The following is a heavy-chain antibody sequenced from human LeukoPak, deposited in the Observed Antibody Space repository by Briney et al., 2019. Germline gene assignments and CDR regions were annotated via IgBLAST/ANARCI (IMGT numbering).Heavy chain of an antibody. D-gene: IGHD3-9*01. V-gene: IGHV1-69*04. CDR2: IIPILGIA. Sequence: ASVKVSCNASGGTFSSYAIIWVRQAPGQGHEWMGRIIPILGIANYAQKFQGRVTITADKSTSTAYMELSSLRSEDTAVYYCARDHYDILTGYSTNNWFDPWGQGTLVTVSS. CDR1: GGTFSSYA. J-gene: IGHJ5*02. CDR3: ARDHYDILTGYSTNNWFDP.